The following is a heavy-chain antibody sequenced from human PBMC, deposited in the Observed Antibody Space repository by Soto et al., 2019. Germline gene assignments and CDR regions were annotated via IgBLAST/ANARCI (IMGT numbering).Heavy chain of an antibody. Sequence: GESLRLSCAASGFTFSSYTMHWVRQAPGKGLEWVALILYDGSNKYYADSVKGRFTISRDNSKNTLYLQMNSLRAEDTAVYYCAKVLKPYDFWSGPALYYYYYGMDVWGQGTTVTVSS. CDR1: GFTFSSYT. D-gene: IGHD3-3*01. J-gene: IGHJ6*02. V-gene: IGHV3-30*18. CDR2: ILYDGSNK. CDR3: AKVLKPYDFWSGPALYYYYYGMDV.